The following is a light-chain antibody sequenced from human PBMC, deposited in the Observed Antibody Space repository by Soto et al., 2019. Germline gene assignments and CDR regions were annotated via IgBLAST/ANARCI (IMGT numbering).Light chain of an antibody. CDR2: EVS. V-gene: IGLV2-14*01. Sequence: QSVLTQPRSVSGSPGQSVTISCTGTSSDVGGYNYVSWYQQHPGKAPKLVIYEVSNRPLGVSNRFSGSKSGNAASLTISGLQAEDEADYYCSSYRGTITVFGGGTKVTVL. CDR3: SSYRGTITV. J-gene: IGLJ3*02. CDR1: SSDVGGYNY.